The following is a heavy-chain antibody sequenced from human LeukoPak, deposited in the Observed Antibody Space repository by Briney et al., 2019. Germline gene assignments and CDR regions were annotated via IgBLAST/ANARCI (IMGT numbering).Heavy chain of an antibody. V-gene: IGHV4-34*01. CDR2: NNHSGRT. D-gene: IGHD2/OR15-2a*01. CDR3: ESYRVLYFV. J-gene: IGHJ4*02. CDR1: VESFSGYY. Sequence: PSETLSLTCADYVESFSGYYWCSIRQPPGKRHEWIEENNHSGRTNYRPSLKLQSKRSVDTAKNQYSLERSSVTATYTAVYYCESYRVLYFVWGQRTLVTVSS.